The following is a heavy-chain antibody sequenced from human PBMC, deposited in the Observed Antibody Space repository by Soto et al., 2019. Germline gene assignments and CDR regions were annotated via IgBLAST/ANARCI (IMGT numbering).Heavy chain of an antibody. D-gene: IGHD3-3*01. CDR3: ARDPDHIRYEPYAFSY. J-gene: IGHJ4*02. CDR1: GDSISSYY. CDR2: IYYSGVT. V-gene: IGHV4-59*01. Sequence: SETLSLTCTVSGDSISSYYFRGFRRPPGKGLQWSGWIYYSGVTTYNPPSNSRVTISVDTSKNQFSPKVSSVTAADTAAYYCARDPDHIRYEPYAFSYWGKGTLGTDSS.